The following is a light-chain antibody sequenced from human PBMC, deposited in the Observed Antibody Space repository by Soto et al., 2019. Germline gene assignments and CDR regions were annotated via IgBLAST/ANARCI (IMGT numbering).Light chain of an antibody. CDR2: EGS. J-gene: IGLJ3*02. Sequence: QSALTQPASVSGSPGQSITISCTGTSSDVGSYHLVSWYQQHPGKAPKLMIYEGSKRPSGVSTRFSGSKSGNTASLTISGLQAEDEADYYCCSYAGSSTNWVFCGGTKLTVL. CDR1: SSDVGSYHL. V-gene: IGLV2-23*01. CDR3: CSYAGSSTNWV.